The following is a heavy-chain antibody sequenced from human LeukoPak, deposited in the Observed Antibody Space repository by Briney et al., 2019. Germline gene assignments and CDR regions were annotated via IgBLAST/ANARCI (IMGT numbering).Heavy chain of an antibody. CDR3: ARTPYGDLDYYYYYYMDV. CDR2: INAGNGNT. CDR1: GYTFINYA. V-gene: IGHV1-3*01. Sequence: GASVKVSCKASGYTFINYAINWGRQAPGQRLEWMGWINAGNGNTKYSQKFQGRVTITRDTSASTAYMELSSLRSEDTAVYYCARTPYGDLDYYYYYYMDVWGKGTTVTVSS. D-gene: IGHD4-17*01. J-gene: IGHJ6*03.